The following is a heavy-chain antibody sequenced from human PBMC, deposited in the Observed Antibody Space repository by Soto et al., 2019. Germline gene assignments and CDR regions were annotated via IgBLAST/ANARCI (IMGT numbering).Heavy chain of an antibody. V-gene: IGHV3-23*01. CDR2: ISGSGGST. J-gene: IGHJ4*02. D-gene: IGHD3-22*01. CDR1: GFTFSSYA. Sequence: PGGSLRLSCAASGFTFSSYAMSWVRQAPGKGLEWVSAISGSGGSTYYADSVKGRFTISRDNSKNTLYLQMNSLRAEDTAVYYCAKDDYDSSGYSDWYYFDYWGQGTLVTVSS. CDR3: AKDDYDSSGYSDWYYFDY.